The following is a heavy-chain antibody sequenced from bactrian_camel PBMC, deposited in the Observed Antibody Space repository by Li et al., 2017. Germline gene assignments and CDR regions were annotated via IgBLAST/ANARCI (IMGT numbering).Heavy chain of an antibody. CDR1: GSTDSIRY. D-gene: IGHD6*01. CDR2: ISTINGRT. J-gene: IGHJ4*01. Sequence: HVQLVESGGNSVQTGGSLRLSCEVSGSTDSIRYMAWFRQAPGKGREGLISISTINGRTYTADSVRGRSTISLDNAKNTVYLQMNNLQPENTAMYYCAEGRGSRGEHCYSLNYWGRGTQVTVS. CDR3: AEGRGSRGEHCYSLNY. V-gene: IGHV3-2*01.